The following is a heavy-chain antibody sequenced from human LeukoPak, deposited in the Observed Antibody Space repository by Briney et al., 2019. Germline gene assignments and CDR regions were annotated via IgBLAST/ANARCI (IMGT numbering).Heavy chain of an antibody. J-gene: IGHJ6*02. D-gene: IGHD1/OR15-1a*01. CDR3: GRIAINANNGMDV. V-gene: IGHV3-72*01. CDR1: GFKLREHY. CDR2: STNTASSYPT. Sequence: GGPLRLSCAASGFKLREHYIDWLRQARGRGLEGVGHSTNTASSYPTQYPPSVEARFTISRDVSESSLYLQMNSLRTEDTAVYYCGRIAINANNGMDVWGQGTTVTVSS.